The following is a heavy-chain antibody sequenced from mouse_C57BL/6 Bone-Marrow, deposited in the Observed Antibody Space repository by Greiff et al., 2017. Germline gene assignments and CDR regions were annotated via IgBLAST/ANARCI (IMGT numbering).Heavy chain of an antibody. CDR1: GYTFTSYT. D-gene: IGHD2-2*01. J-gene: IGHJ3*01. V-gene: IGHV1-4*01. CDR2: INPSSGYT. Sequence: QVQLKESGAELARPGASVKMSCKASGYTFTSYTMHWVKQRPGQGLEWIGYINPSSGYTKYNQKFKDKATLTADKSSSTAYMQLSSLTSGDSAVYYCARVYYGYDGFAYWGQGTLVTVSA. CDR3: ARVYYGYDGFAY.